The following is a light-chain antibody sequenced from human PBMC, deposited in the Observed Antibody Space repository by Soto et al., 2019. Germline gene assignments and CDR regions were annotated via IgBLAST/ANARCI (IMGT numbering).Light chain of an antibody. J-gene: IGKJ4*01. CDR1: QGISSW. CDR2: AAS. CDR3: DPGTSFLPFS. V-gene: IGKV1D-12*01. Sequence: DIQMTQSPSSVSASVGDRVTITCRASQGISSWLAWYQQKPGKAPKLLIYAASSLQSGVPSRFSGSGSGTDFTLTISFLQPEGFAKEKSDPGTSFLPFSFAGGTRLEIK.